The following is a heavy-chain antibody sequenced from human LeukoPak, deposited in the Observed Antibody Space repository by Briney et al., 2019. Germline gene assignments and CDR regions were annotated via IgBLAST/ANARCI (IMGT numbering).Heavy chain of an antibody. CDR3: ASYPRYSSTPPFDY. Sequence: GASVKVSCKASGYTFTGYYMHWVRQAPGQGLEWMGWINPNTGETNSAQKFQGRVTMTRDTTINTAYMELTRLTSDDTAVYYCASYPRYSSTPPFDYWGQGTLVTVS. J-gene: IGHJ4*02. D-gene: IGHD2-2*01. CDR1: GYTFTGYY. V-gene: IGHV1-2*02. CDR2: INPNTGET.